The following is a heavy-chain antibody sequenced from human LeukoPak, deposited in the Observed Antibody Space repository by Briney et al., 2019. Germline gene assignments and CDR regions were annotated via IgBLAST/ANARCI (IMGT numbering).Heavy chain of an antibody. Sequence: SETLSLTCTVSGGSISSYYWSWIRQPPGKGLEWIGYIYYSGSTNYNPSLKSRVTISVDTSKNQFSLKLSSVTAADTAVYYCARRRGTRPACSGGSCYSDYWGQGTLVTVSS. CDR1: GGSISSYY. V-gene: IGHV4-59*01. CDR2: IYYSGST. D-gene: IGHD2-15*01. J-gene: IGHJ4*02. CDR3: ARRRGTRPACSGGSCYSDY.